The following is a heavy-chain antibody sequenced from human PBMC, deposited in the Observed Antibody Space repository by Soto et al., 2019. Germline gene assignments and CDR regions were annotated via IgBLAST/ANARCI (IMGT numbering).Heavy chain of an antibody. CDR3: ARGGGPYVWFNEF. D-gene: IGHD3-16*01. CDR1: GGLFSSFA. CDR2: IIPVFGTT. V-gene: IGHV1-69*01. J-gene: IGHJ4*02. Sequence: QEQLVQSGPEVKRPGSSVKISCKDSGGLFSSFAISWVRQAPGQGLEWLGGIIPVFGTTNYAEKFQDRVTITADESTNTDYMELSSLRSGDTAMYYCARGGGPYVWFNEFWGQGTLVTVSS.